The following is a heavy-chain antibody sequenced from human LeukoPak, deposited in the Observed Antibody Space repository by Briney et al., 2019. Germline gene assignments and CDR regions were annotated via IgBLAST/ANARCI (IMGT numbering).Heavy chain of an antibody. Sequence: SETLSLTCAVYGGSFSGYYWSWNRQPPGKGLEWIGEINHSGSTNYNPSLKSRVTISVDTSKNQFSLKLSSVTAADTAVYYCARFSRSAGPDYWGQGTLVTVSS. J-gene: IGHJ4*02. V-gene: IGHV4-34*01. CDR2: INHSGST. CDR1: GGSFSGYY. D-gene: IGHD2-15*01. CDR3: ARFSRSAGPDY.